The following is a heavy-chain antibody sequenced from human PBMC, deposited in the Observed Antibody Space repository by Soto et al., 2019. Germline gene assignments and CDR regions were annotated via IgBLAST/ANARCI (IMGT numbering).Heavy chain of an antibody. Sequence: SETLSLTCTVSGGSISSSSYYWGWIRQPPGKGLEWIGSTYYSGSTYYNPSLKSRVTISVDTSKNQFSLKLSSVTAADTAVYYCSRVDRYYYYDSSGYYRNYYHYYGMDVWGQGTTVTVAS. CDR2: TYYSGST. CDR1: GGSISSSSYY. V-gene: IGHV4-39*01. CDR3: SRVDRYYYYDSSGYYRNYYHYYGMDV. J-gene: IGHJ6*02. D-gene: IGHD3-22*01.